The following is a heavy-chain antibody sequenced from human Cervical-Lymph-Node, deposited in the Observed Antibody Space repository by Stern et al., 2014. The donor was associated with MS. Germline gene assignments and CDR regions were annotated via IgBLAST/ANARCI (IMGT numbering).Heavy chain of an antibody. CDR2: IYYSGRT. D-gene: IGHD3-16*02. CDR3: ARGVFYDYIWGTYRCDAFDI. Sequence: QVQLQESGPGLVKPSETLSLTCTVSGGSISSYYWTWIRQPPGKGLEWIGYIYYSGRTDYNPSLKSRVTISVDTSNNQFSLKLNSVTAADTAVYYCARGVFYDYIWGTYRCDAFDIWGQGTMVTVSS. V-gene: IGHV4-59*01. CDR1: GGSISSYY. J-gene: IGHJ3*02.